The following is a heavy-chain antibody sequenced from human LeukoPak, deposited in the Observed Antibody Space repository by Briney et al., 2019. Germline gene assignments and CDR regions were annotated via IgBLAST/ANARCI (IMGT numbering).Heavy chain of an antibody. CDR2: IYYSGST. CDR1: GGSISSYY. Sequence: SETLSLTCTVPGGSISSYYWSWLRQPPGKGLEWIGYIYYSGSTNYNPSLKSRVTISVDTSKNQFSLKLSSVTAADTAVYYCARAHDYGDYGFWFDPWGQGTLVTVSS. CDR3: ARAHDYGDYGFWFDP. J-gene: IGHJ5*02. V-gene: IGHV4-59*01. D-gene: IGHD4-17*01.